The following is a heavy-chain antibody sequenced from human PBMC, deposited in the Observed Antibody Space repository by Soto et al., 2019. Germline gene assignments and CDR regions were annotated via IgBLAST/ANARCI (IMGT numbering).Heavy chain of an antibody. V-gene: IGHV3-74*01. CDR1: GFTFSSYW. CDR2: INSDGSST. CDR3: ARLNVALHDAFDI. J-gene: IGHJ3*02. Sequence: GGSLRLSCAASGFTFSSYWMHWVRQAPGKGLVWVSRINSDGSSTSYADSVKGRFTISRDNAKNTLYLQMNSLRAEDTAVYYCARLNVALHDAFDIWSQGTMVTVSS.